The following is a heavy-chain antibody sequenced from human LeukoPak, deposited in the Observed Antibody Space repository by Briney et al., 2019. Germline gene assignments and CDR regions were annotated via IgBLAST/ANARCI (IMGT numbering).Heavy chain of an antibody. CDR3: ARDSTTLGYCSSTSCMNWFDP. CDR1: GYTFTSYG. V-gene: IGHV1-18*04. CDR2: ISAYNGNT. Sequence: GASVKVSCKASGYTFTSYGISWVRQAPGQGLEWMGWISAYNGNTNYARKLQGRVTMTTDTSTSTAYMELRSLRSDDTAVYYCARDSTTLGYCSSTSCMNWFDPWGQGTLVTVSS. J-gene: IGHJ5*02. D-gene: IGHD2-2*01.